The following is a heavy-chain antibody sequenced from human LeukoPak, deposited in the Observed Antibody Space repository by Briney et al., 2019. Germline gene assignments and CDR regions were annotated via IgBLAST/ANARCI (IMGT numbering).Heavy chain of an antibody. J-gene: IGHJ4*02. D-gene: IGHD1-20*01. CDR1: GGSISSGGYY. Sequence: NPSETLSLTCTVSGGSISSGGYYWSWIRQPPGKGLEWIGEINHSGSTNYNPSLKSRVTISVDTSKNQLSLKLSSVTAADTAVYYCARPRLIRISGTPPFWWGQGTLVTVSS. V-gene: IGHV4-39*07. CDR2: INHSGST. CDR3: ARPRLIRISGTPPFW.